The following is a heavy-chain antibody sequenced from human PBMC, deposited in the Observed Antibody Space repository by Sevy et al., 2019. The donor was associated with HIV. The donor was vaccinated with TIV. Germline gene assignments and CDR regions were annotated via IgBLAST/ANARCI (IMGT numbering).Heavy chain of an antibody. D-gene: IGHD3-22*01. V-gene: IGHV4-61*01. CDR3: AREPYFFDKSGYFWDY. CDR1: GVSVTSDTYY. Sequence: SETLSLTCAVSGVSVTSDTYYWSWIRQPPGKGLEWIGYVYHTGSTNYSPSFKSRVTISIDTSKNQFSLRRFSVAAADTAMYYCAREPYFFDKSGYFWDYWGQGILVTVSS. J-gene: IGHJ4*02. CDR2: VYHTGST.